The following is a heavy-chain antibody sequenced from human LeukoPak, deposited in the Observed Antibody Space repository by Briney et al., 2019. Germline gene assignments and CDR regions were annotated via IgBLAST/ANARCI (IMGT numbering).Heavy chain of an antibody. J-gene: IGHJ5*02. V-gene: IGHV5-51*01. CDR2: IYPGDSDT. CDR1: GYSFTSYW. D-gene: IGHD2-2*03. Sequence: GESLKISCKGSGYSFTSYWIGWVRQMPGKGLEWMGIIYPGDSDTRYSPSFQGQVTISADKSISTAYLQWSSLKASDTAMYYCARHMTPGCCSSTSCYANWFDPWGQGTLVTVSS. CDR3: ARHMTPGCCSSTSCYANWFDP.